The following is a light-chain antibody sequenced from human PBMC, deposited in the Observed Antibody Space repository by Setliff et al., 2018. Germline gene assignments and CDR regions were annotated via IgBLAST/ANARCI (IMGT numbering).Light chain of an antibody. Sequence: VLTQPPSVSGAPGQRVTISCTGSSSNIGAGYDVHWYQQLPGTAPKLLIYGNSNRPSGVPDRFSGSKSGTSASLAITGLQAKDEADYYCQSYGSSLSAYVVFGGGTK. CDR2: GNS. J-gene: IGLJ2*01. CDR3: QSYGSSLSAYVV. CDR1: SSNIGAGYD. V-gene: IGLV1-40*01.